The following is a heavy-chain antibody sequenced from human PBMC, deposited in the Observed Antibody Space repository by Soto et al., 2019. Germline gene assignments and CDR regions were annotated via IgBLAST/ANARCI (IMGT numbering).Heavy chain of an antibody. V-gene: IGHV3-21*01. CDR3: ARGARYYGSGSPDDAFDI. D-gene: IGHD3-10*01. CDR1: GFTFSSYS. J-gene: IGHJ3*02. CDR2: ISSSSSYI. Sequence: GGSLRLSCAASGFTFSSYSMNWVRQAPGKGLEWVSSISSSSSYIYYADSVKGRFTISRDNAKNSLYLQMNSLRAEDTAVYYCARGARYYGSGSPDDAFDIWGQGTMVTVSS.